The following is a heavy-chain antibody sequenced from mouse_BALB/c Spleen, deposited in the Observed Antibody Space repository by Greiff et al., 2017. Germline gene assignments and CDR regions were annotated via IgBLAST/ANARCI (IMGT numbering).Heavy chain of an antibody. V-gene: IGHV5-17*02. CDR1: GFTFSSFG. CDR3: ARVYDGYYTWFAY. CDR2: ISSGSSTI. D-gene: IGHD2-3*01. Sequence: EVHLVESGGGLVQPGGSRKLSCAASGFTFSSFGMHWVRQAPEKGLEWVAYISSGSSTIYYADTVKGRFTISRDNPKNTLFLQMTSLRSEDTAMYYCARVYDGYYTWFAYWGQGTLVTVSA. J-gene: IGHJ3*01.